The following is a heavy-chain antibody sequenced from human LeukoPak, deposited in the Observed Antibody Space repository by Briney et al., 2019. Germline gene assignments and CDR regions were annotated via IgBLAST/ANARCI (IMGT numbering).Heavy chain of an antibody. CDR2: IYSGGNT. V-gene: IGHV3-53*01. CDR3: ARDQDSGSFIFDY. J-gene: IGHJ4*02. D-gene: IGHD1-26*01. Sequence: GGSLRLSCAASGFTVRSNYMSWVRQAPGKGLEWVSVIYSGGNTYYADSVKGRFTISRDNSKNTLYLQMNSLRAEDTAVYYCARDQDSGSFIFDYWGQGTLVTVSS. CDR1: GFTVRSNY.